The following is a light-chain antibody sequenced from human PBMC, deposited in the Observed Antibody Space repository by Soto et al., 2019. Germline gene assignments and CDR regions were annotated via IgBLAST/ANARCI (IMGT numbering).Light chain of an antibody. V-gene: IGLV2-8*01. CDR3: TSYAGSNNYV. CDR1: SYDVGDYNY. CDR2: EVI. J-gene: IGLJ1*01. Sequence: QSALTQPPSASGSPGQSVTISCTGTSYDVGDYNYVSWYQQHPGKAPKLMIYEVINRPSGVPDRFSGSKSGNTASLTVSGLQAVDEADYYCTSYAGSNNYVFGTGTKVTVL.